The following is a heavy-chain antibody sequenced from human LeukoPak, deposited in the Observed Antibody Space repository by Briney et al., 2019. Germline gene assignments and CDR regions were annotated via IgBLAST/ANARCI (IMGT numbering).Heavy chain of an antibody. J-gene: IGHJ6*03. D-gene: IGHD2-15*01. Sequence: PSETLSLTCTVSGGSISSHYWTWTRQSPVKGLEWIGDISNSGSTSYNPSLKSRVTISIDTSENQFSLKLSSVTAADTAVYYCGRDALVGYFSYYYMDVWGKGTTVTVSS. V-gene: IGHV4-59*11. CDR1: GGSISSHY. CDR3: GRDALVGYFSYYYMDV. CDR2: ISNSGST.